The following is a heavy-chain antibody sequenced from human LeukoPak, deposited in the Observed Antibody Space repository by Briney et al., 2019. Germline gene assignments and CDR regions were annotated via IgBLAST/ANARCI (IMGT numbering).Heavy chain of an antibody. J-gene: IGHJ4*02. Sequence: ASVKVSWKASGYTFTSYGISWVRQAPGQGLEWMGWISAYNGNTNYAQKLQGRVTMTTDTSTSTAYMELRSLRSDDTAVYYCARAIKEYYYDSSGCYYFDYWGQGTLVTVSS. CDR3: ARAIKEYYYDSSGCYYFDY. V-gene: IGHV1-18*01. CDR2: ISAYNGNT. CDR1: GYTFTSYG. D-gene: IGHD3-22*01.